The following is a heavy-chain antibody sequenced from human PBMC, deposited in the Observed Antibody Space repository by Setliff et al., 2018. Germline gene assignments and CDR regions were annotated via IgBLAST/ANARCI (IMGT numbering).Heavy chain of an antibody. D-gene: IGHD6-6*01. CDR1: GGIFNSFS. CDR3: ALEYSNSSPTVYYYMDV. V-gene: IGHV1-69*06. J-gene: IGHJ6*03. CDR2: IIPLFETT. Sequence: SVKVSCKASGGIFNSFSITWVRQAPGQGLEWMGRIIPLFETTNYVEKFQGRVTITADKSTSTAYMELSRLTSEDTAVYYCALEYSNSSPTVYYYMDVWGKGTTVPVSS.